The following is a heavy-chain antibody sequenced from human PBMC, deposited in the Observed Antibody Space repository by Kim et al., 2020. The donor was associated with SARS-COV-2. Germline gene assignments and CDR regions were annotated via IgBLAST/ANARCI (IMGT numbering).Heavy chain of an antibody. Sequence: TPSLKSRVTISVATSKNQFSLKLSSVTAADTAVYYCAMYMVRGVNLLVDYWGQGTLVTVSS. D-gene: IGHD3-10*01. J-gene: IGHJ4*02. CDR3: AMYMVRGVNLLVDY. V-gene: IGHV4-31*02.